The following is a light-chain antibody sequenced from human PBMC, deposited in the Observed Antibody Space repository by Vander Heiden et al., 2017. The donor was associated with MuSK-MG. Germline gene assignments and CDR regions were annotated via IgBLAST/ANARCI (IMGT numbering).Light chain of an antibody. CDR3: QQSYCTPPIT. V-gene: IGKV1-39*01. Sequence: DIQMTQSPSSLSASVGDRVTITCRASQSISSYLNWYQQKPGKAPKLLIYAASSLQSGVPSRFSGSGSGTDFTLTISSLQPEDFATYYCQQSYCTPPITFGQGTKLEIK. J-gene: IGKJ2*01. CDR1: QSISSY. CDR2: AAS.